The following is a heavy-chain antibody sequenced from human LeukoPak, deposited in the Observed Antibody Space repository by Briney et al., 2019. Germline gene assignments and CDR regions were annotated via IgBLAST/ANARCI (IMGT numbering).Heavy chain of an antibody. CDR1: GGSVSSGSYY. CDR3: ARVLFGNYYDSSGYHYYFDY. J-gene: IGHJ4*02. D-gene: IGHD3-22*01. CDR2: IYYSGST. V-gene: IGHV4-61*01. Sequence: SETLSLTCTVSGGSVSSGSYYWSWIRQPPGKGLEWIGYIYYSGSTNYNPSLKSRVTISVDTSKNQFSLKLSSVTPADTAVYYCARVLFGNYYDSSGYHYYFDYWGQGTLVTVSS.